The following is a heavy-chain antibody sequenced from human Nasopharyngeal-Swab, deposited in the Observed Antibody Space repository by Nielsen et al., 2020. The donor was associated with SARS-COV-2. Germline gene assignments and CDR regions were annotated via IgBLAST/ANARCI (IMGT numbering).Heavy chain of an antibody. V-gene: IGHV4-34*01. D-gene: IGHD3-9*01. CDR3: ARGRKLDYDILTGYYGGAFDI. Sequence: WIRQPPGKRLEWIGEINHSGSTNYNPSLKSRVSISVDTSKNQFSLKLSSVTAADTAVYYCARGRKLDYDILTGYYGGAFDIWGQGTMVTVSS. CDR2: INHSGST. J-gene: IGHJ3*02.